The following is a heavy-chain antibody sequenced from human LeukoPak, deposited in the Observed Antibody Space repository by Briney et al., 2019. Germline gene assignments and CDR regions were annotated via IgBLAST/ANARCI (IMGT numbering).Heavy chain of an antibody. CDR1: GFTFSIYS. CDR2: ISSSSSTI. D-gene: IGHD3-10*01. J-gene: IGHJ4*02. Sequence: GGSLRLSCAASGFTFSIYSMHWVRQAPVKGLEWVSYISSSSSTIKYADSVKGRFTISRDNAKNSLFLQMNSLRDEDTAVYYCARAKDNYYGSGSYDWGQGTLVTVSS. V-gene: IGHV3-48*02. CDR3: ARAKDNYYGSGSYD.